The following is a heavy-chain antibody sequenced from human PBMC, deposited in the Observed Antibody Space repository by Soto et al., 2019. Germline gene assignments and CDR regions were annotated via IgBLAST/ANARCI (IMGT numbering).Heavy chain of an antibody. Sequence: QVQLQESGPGLVKPSETLSLTCTVSGGSISSYYWSWIRQPPGKGLEWLGNIYYIGSTNYNPSLKSRVTISIDTSKNQFSLKLSSVTAADTAVYYCARRYGRTLDYWGQGTLVTVSS. CDR2: IYYIGST. CDR3: ARRYGRTLDY. V-gene: IGHV4-59*08. CDR1: GGSISSYY. J-gene: IGHJ4*02. D-gene: IGHD4-17*01.